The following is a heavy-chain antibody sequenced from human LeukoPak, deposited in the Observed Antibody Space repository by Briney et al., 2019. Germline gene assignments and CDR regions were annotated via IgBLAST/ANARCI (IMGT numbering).Heavy chain of an antibody. D-gene: IGHD4-17*01. Sequence: PGGSLRLSCAASGFTFSSYEMNWVRQAPGKGLEWVSYISASGSSRYYADPVKGRFTISRDNSKNTLYLQMNSLRAEDTAVYYCAKDRGTTVTTSYYYGMDVWGQGTTVTVSS. J-gene: IGHJ6*02. CDR1: GFTFSSYE. CDR2: ISASGSSR. V-gene: IGHV3-48*03. CDR3: AKDRGTTVTTSYYYGMDV.